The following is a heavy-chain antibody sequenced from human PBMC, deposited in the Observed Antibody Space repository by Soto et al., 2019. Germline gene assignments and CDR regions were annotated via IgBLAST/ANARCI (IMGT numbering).Heavy chain of an antibody. J-gene: IGHJ4*02. CDR1: GFTFSSYA. D-gene: IGHD3-3*01. CDR2: ISGSGGST. Sequence: PGGSLRLSCAASGFTFSSYAMSWVRQAPGKGLEWVSAISGSGGSTYYADSVKGRFTISRDNSKNTLYLQMNSLRAEDTAVYYCAKGTHINYDFWSGYYEEGSFDYWGQGTLVTVLL. CDR3: AKGTHINYDFWSGYYEEGSFDY. V-gene: IGHV3-23*01.